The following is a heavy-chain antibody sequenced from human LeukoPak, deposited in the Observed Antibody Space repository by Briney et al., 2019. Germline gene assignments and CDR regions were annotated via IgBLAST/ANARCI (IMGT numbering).Heavy chain of an antibody. J-gene: IGHJ5*02. V-gene: IGHV3-74*01. CDR2: INSAGSST. CDR1: GLTFSRYW. D-gene: IGHD5-12*01. Sequence: GGSLRLSCAASGLTFSRYWMHWVRQPPGKGLVWVSRINSAGSSTSYADSVRGRFTISRDNSKNTLYLQMNSLRAEDTAVYYCAKTSGYRRFDPWGQGTLVTVSS. CDR3: AKTSGYRRFDP.